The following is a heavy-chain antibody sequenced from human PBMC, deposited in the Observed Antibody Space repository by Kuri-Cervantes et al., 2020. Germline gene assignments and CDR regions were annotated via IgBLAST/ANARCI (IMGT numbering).Heavy chain of an antibody. J-gene: IGHJ4*02. Sequence: LSLTCAASGFTFSDYYMSWIRQAPGKGLEWVSYISSSGSTIYYADYVKGRFTISRDNAKNSLYLQMNSLRAEDTAVYACARAAGTVAYWCQGTLVTVSS. CDR3: ARAAGTVAY. CDR2: ISSSGSTI. CDR1: GFTFSDYY. V-gene: IGHV3-11*04. D-gene: IGHD6-19*01.